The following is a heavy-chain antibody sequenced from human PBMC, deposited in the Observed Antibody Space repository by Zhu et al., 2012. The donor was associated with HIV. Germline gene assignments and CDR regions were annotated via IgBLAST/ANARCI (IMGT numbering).Heavy chain of an antibody. J-gene: IGHJ4*01. CDR1: GSSIISTYY. CDR2: IYHSETT. Sequence: QVQLQESGPGLVKPSETLSLTCAVSGSSIISTYYWGWIRQPPGKGLEWIGSIYHSETTYYNPSLKSRVTMSTDTANNQFSLKLTSVTAADTAVYYCARHSWTATDYFDYWGQEPWSPSPQ. CDR3: ARHSWTATDYFDY. D-gene: IGHD3-3*02. V-gene: IGHV4-38-2*01.